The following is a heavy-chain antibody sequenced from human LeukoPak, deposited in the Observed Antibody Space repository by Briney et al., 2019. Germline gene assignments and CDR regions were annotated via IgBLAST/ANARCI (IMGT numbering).Heavy chain of an antibody. CDR3: ARRESGGWSPPNDAFDI. D-gene: IGHD6-19*01. Sequence: SETLSLTCTVSGGSISSYYWSWIRQPPGKGLEWIGYIYYSGSTNYNPSLKSRVTISVDTSKNQFSLKLSSVTAADTAVYYCARRESGGWSPPNDAFDIWGQGTMVTVSS. CDR2: IYYSGST. CDR1: GGSISSYY. J-gene: IGHJ3*02. V-gene: IGHV4-59*01.